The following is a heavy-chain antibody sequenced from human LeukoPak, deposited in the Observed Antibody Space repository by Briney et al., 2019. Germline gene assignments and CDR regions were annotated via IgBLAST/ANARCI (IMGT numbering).Heavy chain of an antibody. Sequence: SETLSLTCTVSGDSISSGDYYWSWIRQPPGKGLEWIGYIYYSGSTNYNPSLKSRVTISVDTSKNQFSLKLSSVTAADTAVYYCARERVAVAGNWFDPWGQGTLVTVSS. V-gene: IGHV4-61*08. CDR1: GDSISSGDYY. CDR3: ARERVAVAGNWFDP. CDR2: IYYSGST. D-gene: IGHD6-19*01. J-gene: IGHJ5*02.